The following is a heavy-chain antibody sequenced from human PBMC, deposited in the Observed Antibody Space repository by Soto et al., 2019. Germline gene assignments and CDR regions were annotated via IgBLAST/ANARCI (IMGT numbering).Heavy chain of an antibody. Sequence: PGRSLRLSCAASGFTFGASALQWVRQASGKGLEWLGRIGSKGETYATTYADSVKGRFTISRDNSKNTLYLQMNSLSAEHTAVYYYGREGRQRGGGYFDYWGQGTLVTVSS. J-gene: IGHJ4*02. CDR2: IGSKGETYAT. CDR3: GREGRQRGGGYFDY. CDR1: GFTFGASA. V-gene: IGHV3-73*01. D-gene: IGHD6-25*01.